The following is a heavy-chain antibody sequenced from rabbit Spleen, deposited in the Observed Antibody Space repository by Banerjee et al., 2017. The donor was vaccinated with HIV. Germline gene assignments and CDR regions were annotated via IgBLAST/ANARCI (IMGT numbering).Heavy chain of an antibody. CDR3: TRDDGSGHYIDGYFNL. Sequence: QSLEESGGDLVKPGASLKLTCTASGFSFSSAYYICWVRQAPGKGLDLIACIYAGYIGSTWYASWAKGRFTISKTSSTTVTLQVTSLTAADTATYFCTRDDGSGHYIDGYFNLWGQGTLVT. CDR2: IYAGYIGST. V-gene: IGHV1S40*01. D-gene: IGHD1-1*01. J-gene: IGHJ4*01. CDR1: GFSFSSAYY.